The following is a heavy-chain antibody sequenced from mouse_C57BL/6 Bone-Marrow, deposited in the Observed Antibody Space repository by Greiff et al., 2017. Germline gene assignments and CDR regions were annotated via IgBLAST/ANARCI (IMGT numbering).Heavy chain of an antibody. CDR3: ARNTDWCAY. Sequence: VMLVESGPGLVAPSQSLSITCTVSGFSLTSYAISWVRQPPGKGLEWLGVIWTGGGTNYNSALKSRLSISKDNTKSQVFLKMNSLQTDDTAMYNCARNTDWCAYWGQGTLVTVSA. D-gene: IGHD1-1*01. J-gene: IGHJ3*01. V-gene: IGHV2-9-1*01. CDR2: IWTGGGT. CDR1: GFSLTSYA.